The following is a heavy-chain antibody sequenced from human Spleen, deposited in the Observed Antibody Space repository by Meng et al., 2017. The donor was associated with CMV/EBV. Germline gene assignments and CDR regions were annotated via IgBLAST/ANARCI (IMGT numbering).Heavy chain of an antibody. J-gene: IGHJ6*02. CDR3: ARGNYYGMDV. V-gene: IGHV3-74*01. CDR1: RFTFSNYW. CDR2: INSEGSST. Sequence: GGSLRLSCAASRFTFSNYWMHWVRQAPGKGRVWVSRINSEGSSTSYADSVKGRFTISRDNAKNTVYLQMNSLRAEDTAVYYCARGNYYGMDVWGQGTTVTVSS.